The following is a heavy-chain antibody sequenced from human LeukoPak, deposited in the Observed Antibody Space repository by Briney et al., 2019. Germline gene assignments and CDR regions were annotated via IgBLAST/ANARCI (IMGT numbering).Heavy chain of an antibody. CDR3: VRLGPLRVWGSPITSYYFDY. Sequence: GGSLRLSCAASGFTFDDYGMSWVRQAPGKGLEWVSGINWNGGSTGYADSVKGRFTISRDNAKNSLYLQMNSLRAEDTALYYCVRLGPLRVWGSPITSYYFDYWGQGTLVTVSS. J-gene: IGHJ4*02. V-gene: IGHV3-20*04. CDR2: INWNGGST. D-gene: IGHD3-16*01. CDR1: GFTFDDYG.